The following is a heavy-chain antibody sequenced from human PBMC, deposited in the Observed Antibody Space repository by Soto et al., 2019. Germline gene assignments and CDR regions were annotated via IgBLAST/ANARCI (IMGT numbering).Heavy chain of an antibody. J-gene: IGHJ4*02. CDR2: FDPEDGET. CDR1: GFTLSELS. V-gene: IGHV1-24*01. Sequence: ASVKVSCKVSGFTLSELSIHWVRQAPGKGLEWMGGFDPEDGETIYAQKFQGRVTMTEDTSTDTAYMVLSSLRCEDTAFYYCAAGPPPYGIGAFGYWGQGTQVT. D-gene: IGHD3-10*01. CDR3: AAGPPPYGIGAFGY.